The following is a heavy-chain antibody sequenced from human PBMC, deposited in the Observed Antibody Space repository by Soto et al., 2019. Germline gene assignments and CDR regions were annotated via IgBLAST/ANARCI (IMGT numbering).Heavy chain of an antibody. CDR1: GFTFSNYD. V-gene: IGHV3-13*04. CDR3: ARAVLCTHWLDP. J-gene: IGHJ5*02. D-gene: IGHD2-8*01. Sequence: GGSLRLSCAASGFTFSNYDMHWARQTTRKGLEWVSGIDTVGGTYYPDYVKGRIVISRENAKNSLYLQMNSLRAGDTAVYYCARAVLCTHWLDPWGQGTLVTVSS. CDR2: IDTVGGT.